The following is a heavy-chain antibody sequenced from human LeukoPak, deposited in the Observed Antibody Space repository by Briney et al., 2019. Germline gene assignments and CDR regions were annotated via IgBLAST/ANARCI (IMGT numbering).Heavy chain of an antibody. D-gene: IGHD3-16*01. CDR2: IHSSGAII. CDR1: GFSLSRYS. J-gene: IGHJ4*02. V-gene: IGHV3-48*04. CDR3: ARRVPNEVITDYFDY. Sequence: PGGSLRLSCVASGFSLSRYSMNWVRQAPGKGLEWISFIHSSGAIIFYAESVKGRFTISRDNAKNSLFLQMNSLRAEDTAVYYCARRVPNEVITDYFDYWGPGTLVTVSS.